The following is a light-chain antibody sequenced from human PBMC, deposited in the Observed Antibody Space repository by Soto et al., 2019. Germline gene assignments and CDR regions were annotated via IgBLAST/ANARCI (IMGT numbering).Light chain of an antibody. CDR1: SSDIGAYNY. CDR3: CSYAGSHFL. J-gene: IGLJ2*01. Sequence: QSALTQPASVSGSPGQSITISCTGTSSDIGAYNYVSWYQQHPGKAPKLMIYDVNIRPSGVSNRFSGSKSGNTASLTISGLQAEDEADYYCCSYAGSHFLFGGGTKLTVL. CDR2: DVN. V-gene: IGLV2-14*03.